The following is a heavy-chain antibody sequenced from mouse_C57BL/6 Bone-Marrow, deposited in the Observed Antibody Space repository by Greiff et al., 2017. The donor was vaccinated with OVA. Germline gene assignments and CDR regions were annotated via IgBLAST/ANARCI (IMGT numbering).Heavy chain of an antibody. Sequence: QVQLQQPGAELVKPGASVKLSCKASGYTFTSYWIQWVKQRPGQGLEWIGEIDPSDGYTNYNQKFKGKATVTVDPSSSTANMQLSSLTSEDSAVYYCAGWEFAYWGQGTLVTVSA. J-gene: IGHJ3*01. CDR1: GYTFTSYW. CDR3: AGWEFAY. V-gene: IGHV1-50*01. D-gene: IGHD4-1*01. CDR2: IDPSDGYT.